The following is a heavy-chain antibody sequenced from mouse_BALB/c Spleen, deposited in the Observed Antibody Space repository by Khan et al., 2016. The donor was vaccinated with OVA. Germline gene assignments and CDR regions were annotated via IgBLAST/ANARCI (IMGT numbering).Heavy chain of an antibody. V-gene: IGHV5-12-2*01. Sequence: EVELVESGGGLVQPGGSLKLSCAASGFTFSSYTMSWVRQTPEKRLEWVAYISYGGSGTYYPDTVKGRFTISRDNAKNTLYLQMSRLKSEDTAMYYCARPPTTGYDYVMDYWGQGTSVTVSS. CDR2: ISYGGSGT. J-gene: IGHJ4*01. CDR1: GFTFSSYT. CDR3: ARPPTTGYDYVMDY. D-gene: IGHD1-1*01.